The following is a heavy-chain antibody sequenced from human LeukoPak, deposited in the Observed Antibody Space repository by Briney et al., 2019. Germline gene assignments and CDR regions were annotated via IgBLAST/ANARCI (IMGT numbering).Heavy chain of an antibody. CDR3: ARLIQLWLYPYFDY. CDR1: GGSISSGDYY. D-gene: IGHD5-18*01. V-gene: IGHV4-30-4*08. CDR2: IYYSGST. J-gene: IGHJ4*02. Sequence: SETLSLTCTVSGGSISSGDYYWSWIRQPPGKGLEWIGYIYYSGSTYYNPSLKSRVTISVDTFKNQFSLKLSSVIAADTAVYYCARLIQLWLYPYFDYWGQGTLVTVSS.